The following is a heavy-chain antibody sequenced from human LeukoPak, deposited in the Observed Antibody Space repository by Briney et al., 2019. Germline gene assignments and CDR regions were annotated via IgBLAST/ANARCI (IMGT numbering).Heavy chain of an antibody. Sequence: GGXXRLSXAAXGFTFXXXWMRXXRXXPXXXXXXVAXIKQDGSEKYYVDSVKGRFTISRDNAKNSLYLQMNSLRAEDTAVYYCARVEPMTTVFSDAFDIWGQGTMVTVSS. D-gene: IGHD4-17*01. CDR3: ARVEPMTTVFSDAFDI. CDR1: GFTFXXXW. J-gene: IGHJ3*02. CDR2: IKQDGSEK. V-gene: IGHV3-7*01.